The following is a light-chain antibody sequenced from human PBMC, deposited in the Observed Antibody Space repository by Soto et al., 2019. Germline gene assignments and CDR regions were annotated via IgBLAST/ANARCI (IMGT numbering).Light chain of an antibody. Sequence: VLTQPPSASGSPGQSVAISCTGTSSDVGGYNYVSWYQQHPGKAPKLMIYEVNKRPSGVPDRFSGSKSGNTASLTVSGLQAEDEADYYCCLYIGATTYVFGTGTKVTVL. CDR2: EVN. J-gene: IGLJ1*01. V-gene: IGLV2-8*01. CDR1: SSDVGGYNY. CDR3: CLYIGATTYV.